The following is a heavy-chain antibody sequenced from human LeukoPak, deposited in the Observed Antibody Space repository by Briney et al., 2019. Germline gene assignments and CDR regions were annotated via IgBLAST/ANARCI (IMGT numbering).Heavy chain of an antibody. D-gene: IGHD5-24*01. CDR3: ARHRSGWLQSSFDY. Sequence: SQTLSLTCAISGDSVSRNTAGWNWIRQSPSRGLEWLGRTYYRSKWYNDFAPSVRNRITINPDTSKNQFSLQLNSVTPEDTAAYYCARHRSGWLQSSFDYWGQGTLVTVSS. J-gene: IGHJ4*02. CDR1: GDSVSRNTAG. V-gene: IGHV6-1*01. CDR2: TYYRSKWYN.